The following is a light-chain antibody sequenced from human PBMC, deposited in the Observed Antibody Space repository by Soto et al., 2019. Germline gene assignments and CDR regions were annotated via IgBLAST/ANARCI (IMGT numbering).Light chain of an antibody. V-gene: IGKV4-1*01. J-gene: IGKJ5*01. CDR1: QSVLYSSNNKNY. CDR3: QQYYSTPRT. Sequence: ILMTQSPASLAVSLGERATINCNSSQSVLYSSNNKNYLAWYQQKPGQPPKLLIYWASTRDSGVPDRFSGGGSGTDFTLTISSLRAADAAVYYCQQYYSTPRTFGQGTRLEIK. CDR2: WAS.